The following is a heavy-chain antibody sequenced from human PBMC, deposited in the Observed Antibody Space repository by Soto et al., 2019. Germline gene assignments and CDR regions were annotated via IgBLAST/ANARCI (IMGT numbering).Heavy chain of an antibody. D-gene: IGHD3-9*01. CDR1: GFTVSSNY. V-gene: IGHV3-53*01. Sequence: GGSLRLSCAASGFTVSSNYMSWVRQAPGKGLEWVSVIYSGGSTYYADSVKGRFTISRDNSKNTLYLQMNSLRAEDTAVYYCARGLTGPLLSYSYYGMAVGGQGTRVTVSS. J-gene: IGHJ6*02. CDR3: ARGLTGPLLSYSYYGMAV. CDR2: IYSGGST.